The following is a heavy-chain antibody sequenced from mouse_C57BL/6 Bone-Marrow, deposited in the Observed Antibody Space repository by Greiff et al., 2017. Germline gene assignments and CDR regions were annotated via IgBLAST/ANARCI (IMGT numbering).Heavy chain of an antibody. CDR3: VRDGSLLWLRFAMDY. Sequence: DVHLVESGGGLVQPKGSLKLSCAASGFTFNTYAMHWVRQAPGKGLEWVARIRSKSSNYATYYADSVKDRFTISRDDSQSMLYLQMNNLKTEDTAMYYCVRDGSLLWLRFAMDYWGQGTSVTVSS. J-gene: IGHJ4*01. V-gene: IGHV10-3*01. CDR1: GFTFNTYA. D-gene: IGHD2-2*01. CDR2: IRSKSSNYAT.